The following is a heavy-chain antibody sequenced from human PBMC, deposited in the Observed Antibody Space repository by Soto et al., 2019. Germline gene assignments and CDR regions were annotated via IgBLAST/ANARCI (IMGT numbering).Heavy chain of an antibody. CDR1: GFTFSSYS. CDR3: ARSSVEWSYFDY. J-gene: IGHJ4*02. V-gene: IGHV3-21*01. D-gene: IGHD3-3*01. CDR2: ISSRSSYI. Sequence: LRLSCAASGFTFSSYSMNWGRQAPGKGLEWVSSISSRSSYIYYADSVKGRFTISRDNAKNSLYLQMNSLRAEDTAVYYCARSSVEWSYFDYWGQGTLVTVSS.